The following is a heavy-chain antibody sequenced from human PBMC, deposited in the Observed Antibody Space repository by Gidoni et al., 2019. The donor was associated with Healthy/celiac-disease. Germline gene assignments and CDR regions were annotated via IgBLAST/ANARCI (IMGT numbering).Heavy chain of an antibody. CDR1: GFTFSSYW. CDR3: ARPPWGELLSYFDY. V-gene: IGHV3-7*01. Sequence: EVQLVESGGGLVQPGGSLRLSCAASGFTFSSYWMSWVRPAPGKGLEWVANIKQDGSEKYYVDSVKGRFTISRDNAKNSLYLQMNSLRAEDTAVYYCARPPWGELLSYFDYWGQGTLVTVSS. CDR2: IKQDGSEK. D-gene: IGHD1-26*01. J-gene: IGHJ4*02.